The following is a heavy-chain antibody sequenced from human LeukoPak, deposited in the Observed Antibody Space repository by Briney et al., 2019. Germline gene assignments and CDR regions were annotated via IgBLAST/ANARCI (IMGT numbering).Heavy chain of an antibody. V-gene: IGHV1-18*01. D-gene: IGHD3-22*01. J-gene: IGHJ3*02. CDR2: ISAYNGNT. Sequence: ASVKVSCKASGYTFTSYGISWVRQAPGQGLEWMGWISAYNGNTNYAQKLQGRVTMTTDTSTSTAYIELRSLRSDDTAVYYCAGDRDYYDSSGYYVGAFDIWGQGTMVTVSS. CDR1: GYTFTSYG. CDR3: AGDRDYYDSSGYYVGAFDI.